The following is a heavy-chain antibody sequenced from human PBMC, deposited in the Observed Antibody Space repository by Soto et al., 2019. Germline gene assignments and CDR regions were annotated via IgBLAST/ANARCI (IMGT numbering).Heavy chain of an antibody. CDR3: ARNKGTSYSDY. J-gene: IGHJ4*02. V-gene: IGHV3-33*01. CDR1: GFIFSDYG. Sequence: GGSLRLSCAAPGFIFSDYGMHWVRQAPGKGLEWVALIWFDGSSKYYADSVKGRFTISRDISRNTVYLQMNSLRAEDTAVYYCARNKGTSYSDYWGQGTLVTVSS. CDR2: IWFDGSSK.